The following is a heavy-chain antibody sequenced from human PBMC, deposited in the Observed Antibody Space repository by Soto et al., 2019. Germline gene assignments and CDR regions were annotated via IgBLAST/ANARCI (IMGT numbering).Heavy chain of an antibody. V-gene: IGHV1-46*01. CDR2: INPSGGIT. CDR3: ARGISTTRYYYYYGMDV. D-gene: IGHD2-2*01. Sequence: GASVNVSCKASGYTLTSYYLHWVRQAPGQGPEWMGIINPSGGITNDAQKFQDRVTMTSDTSTSTVYMELSSLRSEDTAVYYCARGISTTRYYYYYGMDVWGQGTTGTVSS. J-gene: IGHJ6*02. CDR1: GYTLTSYY.